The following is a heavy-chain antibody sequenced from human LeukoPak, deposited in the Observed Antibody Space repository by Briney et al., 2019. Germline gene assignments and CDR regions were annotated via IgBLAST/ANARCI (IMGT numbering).Heavy chain of an antibody. CDR3: ANMGGSYWYSNREYYFDH. J-gene: IGHJ4*02. D-gene: IGHD6-19*01. Sequence: GGSLRLSCAASGFTFRSYAMDWVRQAPGQGLEWVSIISCNDGSSYYAASVKGRFTISRDNSDNRLYLQMNSRRAADKSVYYCANMGGSYWYSNREYYFDHWGQGTLVIVSS. CDR2: ISCNDGSS. V-gene: IGHV3-23*01. CDR1: GFTFRSYA.